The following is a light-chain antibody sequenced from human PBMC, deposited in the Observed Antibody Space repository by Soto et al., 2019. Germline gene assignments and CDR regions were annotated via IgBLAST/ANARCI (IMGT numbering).Light chain of an antibody. J-gene: IGKJ3*01. CDR1: QSISKY. CDR3: QQSYSAPPFT. Sequence: DIQTTQSPSSLSASVGDRVTITCRTSQSISKYLNWYQQKPGKAPKLLIYAASSLQSGVPSRFSGTGSGTDFTLTINSLQPEDFATYYCQQSYSAPPFTFGPGTRVDIK. CDR2: AAS. V-gene: IGKV1-39*01.